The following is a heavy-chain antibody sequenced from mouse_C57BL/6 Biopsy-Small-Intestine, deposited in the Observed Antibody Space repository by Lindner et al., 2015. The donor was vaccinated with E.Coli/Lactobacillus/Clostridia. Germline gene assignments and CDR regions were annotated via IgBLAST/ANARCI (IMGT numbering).Heavy chain of an antibody. CDR1: GYTFSSYW. Sequence: VQLQESGAELAKPGASVKMSCKASGYTFSSYWIHWVKKRPGQGLEWIGFINPSSGYTEYNQRFKDKATLTADKSSSTAYMQLSSLTSEDSAFYYCLRTGRGYAMDFWGQGTSVTVSS. D-gene: IGHD4-1*01. CDR2: INPSSGYT. V-gene: IGHV1-7*01. CDR3: LRTGRGYAMDF. J-gene: IGHJ4*01.